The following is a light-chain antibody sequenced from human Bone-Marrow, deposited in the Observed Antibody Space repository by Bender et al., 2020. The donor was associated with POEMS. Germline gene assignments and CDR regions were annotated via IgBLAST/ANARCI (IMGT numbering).Light chain of an antibody. CDR1: SSDVGGYDH. J-gene: IGLJ1*01. CDR2: EVN. CDR3: CSYACSSSLV. V-gene: IGLV2-23*02. Sequence: QSALTQPASVSGSPGQSITISCTGTSSDVGGYDHVSWYQQHPGQVPKLIIYEVNKRPSGVSNRFSGSKSGNTASLTISGLQAEDGADYFCCSYACSSSLVFGTGTKVTVL.